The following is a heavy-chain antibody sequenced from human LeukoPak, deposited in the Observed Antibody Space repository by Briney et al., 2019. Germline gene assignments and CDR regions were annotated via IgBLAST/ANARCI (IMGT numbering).Heavy chain of an antibody. CDR3: SRERAGYYSDY. V-gene: IGHV3-64*02. D-gene: IGHD2-15*01. CDR2: ITGTGTTT. J-gene: IGHJ4*02. CDR1: GFAFSTYT. Sequence: GGSLRLSCAASGFAFSTYTMQWVRQAPGKGLEFVSLITGTGTTTVYADSVKGRFTISRDNSKSTLYLQMGSLRAEDMAVYYCSRERAGYYSDYWGQETLVTVSS.